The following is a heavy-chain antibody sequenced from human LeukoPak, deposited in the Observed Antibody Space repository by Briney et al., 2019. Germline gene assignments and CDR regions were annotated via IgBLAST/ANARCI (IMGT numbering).Heavy chain of an antibody. CDR3: ARVPDYDFWGGPQNWFDP. D-gene: IGHD3-3*01. Sequence: MASETLSLTCTVSGGSIRSGSYYWSWIRQPAGKGLGWIGRIYTSGGTNYNPSLKSRVTISVDTSKNQFSLKLSSVTAADTAVYYCARVPDYDFWGGPQNWFDPWGQGTLVTVSS. V-gene: IGHV4-61*02. CDR1: GGSIRSGSYY. J-gene: IGHJ5*02. CDR2: IYTSGGT.